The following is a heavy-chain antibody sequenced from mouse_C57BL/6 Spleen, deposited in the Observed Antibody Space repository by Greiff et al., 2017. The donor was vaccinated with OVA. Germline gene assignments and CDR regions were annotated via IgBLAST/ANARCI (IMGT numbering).Heavy chain of an antibody. J-gene: IGHJ2*01. CDR3: TRGELWLRRTATGDY. CDR1: GYTFTDYE. D-gene: IGHD2-2*01. Sequence: QVQLQQSGAELVRPGASVTLSCKASGYTFTDYEMHWVKQTPVHGLEWIGAIDPETGGTAYNQKFKGKAILTADKSSSTAYMELRSLTSEDSAIYYCTRGELWLRRTATGDYWGQGTTLTVSS. CDR2: IDPETGGT. V-gene: IGHV1-15*01.